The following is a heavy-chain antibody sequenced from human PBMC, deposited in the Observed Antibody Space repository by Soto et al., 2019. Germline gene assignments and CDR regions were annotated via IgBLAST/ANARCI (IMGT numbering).Heavy chain of an antibody. CDR3: AREPLWFGESLVGDGDYYGMDV. CDR1: GFTFSSYG. J-gene: IGHJ6*02. Sequence: HVQLVESGGGVVQPGRSLRLSCAASGFTFSSYGMHWVRQAPGKGLEWVAVIWYDGSNKYYADSVKGRFTISRDNSKNTLYLQMNSLRAEDTAVYYCAREPLWFGESLVGDGDYYGMDVWGQGTTVTVSS. D-gene: IGHD3-10*01. CDR2: IWYDGSNK. V-gene: IGHV3-33*01.